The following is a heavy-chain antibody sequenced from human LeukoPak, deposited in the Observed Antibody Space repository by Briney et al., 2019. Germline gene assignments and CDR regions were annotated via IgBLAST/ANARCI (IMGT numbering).Heavy chain of an antibody. Sequence: GGSLRPSCAPSGFTFSSYSMNGVRQAPGQGLEWVSSIISSSSYEYYADPVTGGFTISKENAKNSLYLQMNTLRAEETRAFYCGREINQLVGATEREFDYWGQGTLVTVSS. CDR2: IISSSSYE. J-gene: IGHJ4*02. V-gene: IGHV3-21*04. CDR1: GFTFSSYS. D-gene: IGHD1-26*01. CDR3: GREINQLVGATEREFDY.